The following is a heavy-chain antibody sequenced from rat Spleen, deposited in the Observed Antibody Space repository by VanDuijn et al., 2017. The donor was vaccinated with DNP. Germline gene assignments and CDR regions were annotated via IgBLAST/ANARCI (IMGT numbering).Heavy chain of an antibody. V-gene: IGHV5-7*01. Sequence: EVQLVESGGGLVQPGRSLKLSCAASGFTFSDYAMAWVRQAPKKGLEWVATISYDGSRTYYRDSVKGRFTISRENAESTLYLLMDSLRSEDTAAYYCAREGLLPFDYWGQGVMVTVSS. J-gene: IGHJ2*01. CDR1: GFTFSDYA. CDR3: AREGLLPFDY. D-gene: IGHD1-1*01. CDR2: ISYDGSRT.